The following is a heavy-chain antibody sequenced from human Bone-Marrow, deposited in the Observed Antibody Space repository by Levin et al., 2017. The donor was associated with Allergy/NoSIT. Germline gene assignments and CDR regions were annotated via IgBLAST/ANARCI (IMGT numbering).Heavy chain of an antibody. D-gene: IGHD2-15*01. Sequence: SETLSLTCTVSGGSISSYYWSWIRQPPGKGLEWIGYIYYSGSTNYNPSLKSRVTISVDTSKNQFSLKLSSVTAADTAVYYCARAQVEYCSGGSCYYYYYYYYMDVWGKGTTVTVSS. CDR1: GGSISSYY. CDR3: ARAQVEYCSGGSCYYYYYYYYMDV. CDR2: IYYSGST. V-gene: IGHV4-59*01. J-gene: IGHJ6*03.